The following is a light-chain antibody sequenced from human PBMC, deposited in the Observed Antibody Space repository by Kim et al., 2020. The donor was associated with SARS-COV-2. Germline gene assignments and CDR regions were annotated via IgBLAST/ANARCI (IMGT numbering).Light chain of an antibody. V-gene: IGKV1-33*01. CDR2: AAS. CDR3: QQYEALPPT. CDR1: HNINNY. Sequence: SASLGDRVTITCQASHNINNYLGWYQEKPGKAPKVLIYAASNLEPGVPSRFSGGGFGTDFSLTISSLQPEDTATYYCQQYEALPPTFGQGTKLEI. J-gene: IGKJ2*01.